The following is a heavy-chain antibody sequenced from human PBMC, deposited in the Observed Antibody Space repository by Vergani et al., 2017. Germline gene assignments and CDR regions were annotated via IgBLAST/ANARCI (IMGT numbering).Heavy chain of an antibody. J-gene: IGHJ4*02. CDR1: GFTFSSYA. D-gene: IGHD6-6*01. CDR3: AKGLSYSSSHWDY. Sequence: EVQLLESGGGLVQPGGSLRLSCAASGFTFSSYAMSWVRQAPGKGLEWVSAISGSGGSTYYADSVKGRVTISRDNSKNTLYLQMNSLRAEDTAVYYCAKGLSYSSSHWDYWGQGTLVTVSS. V-gene: IGHV3-23*01. CDR2: ISGSGGST.